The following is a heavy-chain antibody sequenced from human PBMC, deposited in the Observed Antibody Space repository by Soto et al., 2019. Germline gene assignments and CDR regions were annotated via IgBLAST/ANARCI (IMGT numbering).Heavy chain of an antibody. CDR2: ISAYNGNT. CDR1: GYSFATSG. D-gene: IGHD3-22*01. CDR3: ARAGHYYDSSGYAN. Sequence: ASVKVSCKASGYSFATSGISWVRQAPGQGLEWMGWISAYNGNTNYEQKLQDRVTMTTDTSTSTAYLELRSLRSDDTAVYYCARAGHYYDSSGYANWGQGTLVTVSS. J-gene: IGHJ4*02. V-gene: IGHV1-18*01.